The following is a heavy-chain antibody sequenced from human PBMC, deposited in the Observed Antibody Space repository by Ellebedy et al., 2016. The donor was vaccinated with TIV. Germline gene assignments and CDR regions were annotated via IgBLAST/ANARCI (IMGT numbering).Heavy chain of an antibody. Sequence: ASVKVSCKASGYTFTTYAMHWVRPPPGQGLEGMGGINTNTGNPTYAQGFTGRFVFSLDTSVSTVYLQISSLKAEDTAVYYCAKNSWASVAGPLDYWGQGTLVTVSS. D-gene: IGHD6-19*01. J-gene: IGHJ4*02. CDR3: AKNSWASVAGPLDY. CDR2: INTNTGNP. V-gene: IGHV7-4-1*02. CDR1: GYTFTTYA.